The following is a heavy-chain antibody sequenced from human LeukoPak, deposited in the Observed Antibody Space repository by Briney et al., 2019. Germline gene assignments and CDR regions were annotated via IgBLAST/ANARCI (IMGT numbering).Heavy chain of an antibody. CDR1: GYTLTELS. D-gene: IGHD2-8*01. V-gene: IGHV1-24*01. CDR3: ATGSLMVYARCYYYGMDV. CDR2: FDPEDGET. J-gene: IGHJ6*02. Sequence: ASVKVSCKVSGYTLTELSMHWVRQAPGKGLEWMGGFDPEDGETIYAQKFQGRVTMTEDTSTDTAYMELSSLRSEDTAVYYCATGSLMVYARCYYYGMDVWGQGTTVTVSS.